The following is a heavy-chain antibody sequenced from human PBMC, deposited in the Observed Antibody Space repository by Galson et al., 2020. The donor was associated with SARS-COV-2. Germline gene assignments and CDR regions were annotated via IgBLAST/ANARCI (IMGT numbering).Heavy chain of an antibody. J-gene: IGHJ4*02. Sequence: SETLSLTCAVSGGSISSSNWWSWVRQPPGKGLEWIGEIYHSGSTNYNPSLKSRVTISVDKSKNQFSLKLSSVTAADTAVYYCARSGMGWGSYRYFSYWGQGTLVTVSS. V-gene: IGHV4-4*02. CDR1: GGSISSSNW. CDR3: ARSGMGWGSYRYFSY. D-gene: IGHD3-16*02. CDR2: IYHSGST.